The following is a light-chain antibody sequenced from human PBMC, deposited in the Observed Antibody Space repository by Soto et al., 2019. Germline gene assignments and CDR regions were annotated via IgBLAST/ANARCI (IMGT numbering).Light chain of an antibody. V-gene: IGLV2-14*01. CDR2: DVS. Sequence: QSALTQPASVSGSPGQSITISCTGTSSDVGGYSYVSWYQQHLGKAPKLMIYDVSNRPSGVSNRFSGSKSGNTASLTISGLQAEDEADYYCSSYTSSSTLVVFGGGTKLTVL. J-gene: IGLJ2*01. CDR3: SSYTSSSTLVV. CDR1: SSDVGGYSY.